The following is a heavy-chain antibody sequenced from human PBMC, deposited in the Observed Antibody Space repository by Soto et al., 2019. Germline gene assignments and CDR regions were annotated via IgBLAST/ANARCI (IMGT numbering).Heavy chain of an antibody. CDR1: GYSISSGYY. J-gene: IGHJ5*02. CDR2: IYHSGST. D-gene: IGHD6-6*01. V-gene: IGHV4-38-2*01. CDR3: ARVLVSGIAARGNWFDP. Sequence: SETLSLTCAVSGYSISSGYYWGWIRQPPGKGLEWIGSIYHSGSTYYNPSLKSRVTISVDTSKNQFSLKLCSVTAADTAVYYCARVLVSGIAARGNWFDPWGQGTLVTVSS.